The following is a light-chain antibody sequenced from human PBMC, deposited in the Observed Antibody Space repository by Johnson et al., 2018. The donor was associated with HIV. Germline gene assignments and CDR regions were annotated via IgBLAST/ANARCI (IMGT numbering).Light chain of an antibody. V-gene: IGLV1-51*02. CDR1: SSNIGNNY. Sequence: QSVLTQPPSVSAAPGQKVTISWSGSSSNIGNNYVSWYQQLPGTAPKLLIYENNKRPSGIPDRFSGSKSGTSATLGITGLQTGDEADYYCGTWDGSLSGYVFGTGTKVTVL. J-gene: IGLJ1*01. CDR2: ENN. CDR3: GTWDGSLSGYV.